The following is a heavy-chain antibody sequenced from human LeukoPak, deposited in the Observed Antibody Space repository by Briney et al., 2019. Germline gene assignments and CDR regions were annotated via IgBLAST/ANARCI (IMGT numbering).Heavy chain of an antibody. CDR2: IIAIFTTA. Sequence: GASVKVSCKAPGVTFGTYAISWVRQAPGQGLEWMGGIIAIFTTANYAQKFQGRVTITADKSTSTAYTELSSLRSEDTAVYYCARAIGAPGGSGGGDYWGQGTLVTVTS. J-gene: IGHJ4*02. V-gene: IGHV1-69*06. CDR3: ARAIGAPGGSGGGDY. CDR1: GVTFGTYA. D-gene: IGHD6-19*01.